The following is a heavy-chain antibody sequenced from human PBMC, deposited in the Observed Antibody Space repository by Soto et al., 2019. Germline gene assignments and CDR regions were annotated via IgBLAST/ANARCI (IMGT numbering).Heavy chain of an antibody. CDR1: GFPFSSFA. CDR2: ISGNGVAT. Sequence: GGSLRLSCAASGFPFSSFAMCWLRQAPGKGLEWVSYISGNGVATSYADSVKGRFTISRDNSKNTLYLQMNSLRAEDTAVYYCAKKIAPRHWGQGTLVTVSS. J-gene: IGHJ4*02. V-gene: IGHV3-23*01. CDR3: AKKIAPRH.